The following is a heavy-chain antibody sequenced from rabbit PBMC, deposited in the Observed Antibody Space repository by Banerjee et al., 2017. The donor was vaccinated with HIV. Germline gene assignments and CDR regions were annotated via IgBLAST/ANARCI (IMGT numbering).Heavy chain of an antibody. CDR3: ARGTSSSGYYSGSLNL. J-gene: IGHJ4*01. D-gene: IGHD1-1*01. V-gene: IGHV1S40*01. CDR2: IYAGDGST. CDR1: GLDFSSSYY. Sequence: QSLEESGGDLVKPGASLTLTCTASGLDFSSSYYMCWVRQAPGKGLEWIACIYAGDGSTDYASWAKGRFTISKTSSTTVTLQMTSLTAADTATYFCARGTSSSGYYSGSLNLWGQGTLVTVS.